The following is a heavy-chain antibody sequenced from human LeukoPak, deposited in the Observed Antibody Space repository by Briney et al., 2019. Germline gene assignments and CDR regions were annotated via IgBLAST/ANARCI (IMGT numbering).Heavy chain of an antibody. CDR1: GGTFSSYA. CDR2: MNPNSGNT. V-gene: IGHV1-8*02. D-gene: IGHD3-10*01. J-gene: IGHJ4*02. Sequence: ASVKVSCKASGGTFSSYAISWVRQATGQGLEWMGWMNPNSGNTGYEQKFQGRVTMTRNTSISTDYMELSSLRSEDTAVYYCARFGSDSYYKGNFDYWGQGTLVTVSS. CDR3: ARFGSDSYYKGNFDY.